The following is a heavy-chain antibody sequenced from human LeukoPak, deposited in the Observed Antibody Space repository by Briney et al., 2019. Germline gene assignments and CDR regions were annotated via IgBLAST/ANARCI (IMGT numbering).Heavy chain of an antibody. V-gene: IGHV4-34*09. J-gene: IGHJ3*02. CDR2: INHSGST. Sequence: TSETLSLTCAVYGGSFSGYYWSWIRQPPGKGLEWIGEINHSGSTNYNPSLKSRVTISVDTSKNQFSLKLSSVTAADTAVYYCARAHAFDIWGQGTMVTVSS. CDR1: GGSFSGYY. CDR3: ARAHAFDI.